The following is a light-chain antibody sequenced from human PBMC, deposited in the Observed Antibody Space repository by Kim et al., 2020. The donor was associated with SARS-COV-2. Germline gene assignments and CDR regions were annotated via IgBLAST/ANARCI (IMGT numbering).Light chain of an antibody. CDR1: SSDVGGYNY. CDR2: DST. J-gene: IGLJ3*02. Sequence: QSALIQPRSVSGSPGQSVTISCTGTSSDVGGYNYVSWNQQHPGKAPKLLIYDSTRRPSGVPDRFSGSKSGNTASLTIAGLRAEDEADYYCCSYAGDYTMVFGGGTQLTVL. V-gene: IGLV2-11*01. CDR3: CSYAGDYTMV.